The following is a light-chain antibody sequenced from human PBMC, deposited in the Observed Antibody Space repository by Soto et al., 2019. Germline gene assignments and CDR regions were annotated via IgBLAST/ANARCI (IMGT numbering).Light chain of an antibody. V-gene: IGLV1-40*01. CDR3: QSYDSSLSAL. J-gene: IGLJ3*02. Sequence: QPVLTQPPSVSGAPGQRDTISCTGSSSNIGAGYDVHWYQQLPGTAPKLLIYGNSNRPSGVPDRFSGSKSGTSASLAITGLQAEDEADYYCQSYDSSLSALFGGGTKLTVL. CDR1: SSNIGAGYD. CDR2: GNS.